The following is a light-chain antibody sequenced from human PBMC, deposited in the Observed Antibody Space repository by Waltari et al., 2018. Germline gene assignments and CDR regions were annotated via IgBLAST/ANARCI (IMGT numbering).Light chain of an antibody. V-gene: IGKV1-6*01. J-gene: IGKJ1*01. CDR3: LQDYNYPWT. Sequence: AIQMTQSPSSLSASVGDKVTITCRASQGIRYDLGWYQQKPGKAPKLLIYAASSLQSRVQSRFSGGGAGTEFTLTISSLQPEDFATYYCLQDYNYPWTFGQGTKVEIK. CDR2: AAS. CDR1: QGIRYD.